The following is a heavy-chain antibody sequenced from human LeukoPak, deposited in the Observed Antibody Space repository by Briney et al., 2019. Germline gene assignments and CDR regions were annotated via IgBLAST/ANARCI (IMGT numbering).Heavy chain of an antibody. Sequence: PGGSLRLSCAASGFTFSSYAMSWVRQAPGKGLEWVSAISGSGGSTYYADSVKGRFNISRDNSKNTLYLQMNSLRAEDTAVYYCTTRAVAGRPLDYWGQGTLVTVSS. V-gene: IGHV3-23*01. D-gene: IGHD6-19*01. CDR1: GFTFSSYA. CDR2: ISGSGGST. J-gene: IGHJ4*02. CDR3: TTRAVAGRPLDY.